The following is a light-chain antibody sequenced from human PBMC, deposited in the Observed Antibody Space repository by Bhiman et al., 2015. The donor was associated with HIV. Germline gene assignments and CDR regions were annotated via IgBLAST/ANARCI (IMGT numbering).Light chain of an antibody. V-gene: IGLV3-1*01. CDR3: GTWDSSLSAWV. Sequence: SYELTQPPSVSVSPGQTASITCSGDKLGHKYACWYQQKPGQSPVLVIYQDNKRPSGISDRFSGSKSGTSATLGITGLQTGDEADYYCGTWDSSLSAWVFGGGTKLTVL. J-gene: IGLJ3*02. CDR2: QDN. CDR1: KLGHKY.